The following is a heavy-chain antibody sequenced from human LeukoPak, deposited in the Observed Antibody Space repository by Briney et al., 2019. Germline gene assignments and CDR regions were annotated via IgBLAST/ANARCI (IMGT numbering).Heavy chain of an antibody. Sequence: GGSLRLSCAASGFTFSNYGMAWVRQAPGKGLEWVSTIAVVGGNTHYADSVEGRFTISRQDSNNALHLQLNSLRAEDTAMYYCARDCCSGGGPLDIWGQGTLVTVSS. CDR3: ARDCCSGGGPLDI. CDR1: GFTFSNYG. CDR2: IAVVGGNT. J-gene: IGHJ4*02. D-gene: IGHD2-15*01. V-gene: IGHV3-23*01.